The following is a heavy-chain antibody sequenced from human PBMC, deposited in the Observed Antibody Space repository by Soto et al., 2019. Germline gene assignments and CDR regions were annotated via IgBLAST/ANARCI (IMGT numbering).Heavy chain of an antibody. D-gene: IGHD6-25*01. CDR2: ISASGGST. Sequence: GASVRLSCAASGFAFSSYTMSWVRQTPGKGLEWVSSISASGGSTYYGDSLKGRFTISRDNSKNTLNLHIKSLGVEDSAVYYCAKDRGGFASGWEYYDFWGQGTQVTVSS. CDR3: AKDRGGFASGWEYYDF. J-gene: IGHJ4*02. V-gene: IGHV3-23*01. CDR1: GFAFSSYT.